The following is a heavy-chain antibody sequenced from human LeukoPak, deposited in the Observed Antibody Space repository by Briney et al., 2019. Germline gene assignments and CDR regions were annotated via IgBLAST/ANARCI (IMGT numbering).Heavy chain of an antibody. Sequence: SETLSLTCTVSGGSINSYYWSWIRQPPGKGLEWIGYIYYSGSTNYNPSLKSRVTTSVDTSKNQFSLKLTSVTAADTAAYYCARDLKIGYNSGWYSFDYWGQGTLVTVSS. CDR2: IYYSGST. CDR3: ARDLKIGYNSGWYSFDY. D-gene: IGHD6-19*01. CDR1: GGSINSYY. V-gene: IGHV4-59*01. J-gene: IGHJ4*02.